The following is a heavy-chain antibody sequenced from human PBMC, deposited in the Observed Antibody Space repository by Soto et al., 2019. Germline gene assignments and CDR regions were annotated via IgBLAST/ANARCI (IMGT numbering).Heavy chain of an antibody. D-gene: IGHD4-17*01. CDR2: IWFDGNNK. Sequence: QVQLVQSGGGVVQPGGSLRLSCASSGFTFSNYGMYWVRQAPGKGLEWLAVIWFDGNNKYYADSVKGRFTISRDNSKNTLYLQMNSLRVEDTAVYYCARDRSAVTTITGLDYWGQGTPVIVSS. CDR3: ARDRSAVTTITGLDY. J-gene: IGHJ4*02. CDR1: GFTFSNYG. V-gene: IGHV3-33*01.